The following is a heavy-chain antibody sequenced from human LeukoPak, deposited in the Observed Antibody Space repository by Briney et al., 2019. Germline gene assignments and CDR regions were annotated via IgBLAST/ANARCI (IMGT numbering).Heavy chain of an antibody. D-gene: IGHD3-22*01. CDR2: IYYSGST. J-gene: IGHJ5*02. Sequence: SETLSLTCTVSGGSISSSSYYWGWIRQPPGKGLEWIGSIYYSGSTYYNPSLRSRVTISVDTSKNQFSLKLSSVTAADTAVYYCARGAYYYDSSGYYYWFDPWGQGTLVTVSS. V-gene: IGHV4-39*07. CDR3: ARGAYYYDSSGYYYWFDP. CDR1: GGSISSSSYY.